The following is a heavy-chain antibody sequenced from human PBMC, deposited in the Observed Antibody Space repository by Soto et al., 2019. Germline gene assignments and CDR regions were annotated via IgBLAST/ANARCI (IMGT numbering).Heavy chain of an antibody. Sequence: PSETLSLTCTVSGGSISSGDYYWSWIRQPPGKGLEWIGYIYYSGSTYYNPSLKSRVTISVDTSKSQFSLKLSSVTAADTAVYYCARGDSWIQLWDYWGQGTLVTVSS. D-gene: IGHD5-18*01. CDR2: IYYSGST. V-gene: IGHV4-30-4*01. CDR3: ARGDSWIQLWDY. J-gene: IGHJ4*02. CDR1: GGSISSGDYY.